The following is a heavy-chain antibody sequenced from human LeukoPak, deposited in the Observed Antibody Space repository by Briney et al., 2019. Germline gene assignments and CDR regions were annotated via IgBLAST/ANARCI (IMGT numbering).Heavy chain of an antibody. Sequence: ASVKVSCKASGYTFTGYYMHWVRQAPGPGLEWMGWINPNSGGTNYAQKFQGRVTMTRDTSISTAYMELSRLRSDDTAVYYCARVVSSTGRFDPWGQGTLVTVSS. J-gene: IGHJ5*02. CDR2: INPNSGGT. D-gene: IGHD2-2*01. V-gene: IGHV1-2*02. CDR3: ARVVSSTGRFDP. CDR1: GYTFTGYY.